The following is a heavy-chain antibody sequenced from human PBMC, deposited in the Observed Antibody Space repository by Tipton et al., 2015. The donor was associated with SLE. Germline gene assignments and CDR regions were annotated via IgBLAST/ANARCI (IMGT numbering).Heavy chain of an antibody. CDR1: GFTFSSYA. Sequence: SLRLSCAASGFTFSSYAMSWVRQAPGKGLEWVSVIYSGGSTYYADSVKGRFTISRDNSKNTLYLQMNSLRAEDTAVYYCAKQGSVSHFGYWGQGTLVTVSS. D-gene: IGHD3-10*01. V-gene: IGHV3-23*03. CDR3: AKQGSVSHFGY. J-gene: IGHJ4*02. CDR2: IYSGGST.